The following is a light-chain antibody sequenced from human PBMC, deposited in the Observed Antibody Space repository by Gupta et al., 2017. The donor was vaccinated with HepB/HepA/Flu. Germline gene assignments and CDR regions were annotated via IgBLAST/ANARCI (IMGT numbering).Light chain of an antibody. CDR3: AAWDDNLNGVV. Sequence: QSVLTQPPSVSAAPRQRVTISCSGSNSNVGNNAVNWYQQLPGKAPKLLIYYDDLMASGVSDRFSGSKSGTSASLAISGLQSEDEADYYCAAWDDNLNGVVFGGGTKLTVL. J-gene: IGLJ2*01. CDR2: YDD. V-gene: IGLV1-36*01. CDR1: NSNVGNNA.